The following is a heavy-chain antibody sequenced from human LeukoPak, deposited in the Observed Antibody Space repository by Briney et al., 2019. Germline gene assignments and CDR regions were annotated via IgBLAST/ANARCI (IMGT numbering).Heavy chain of an antibody. CDR2: IYYSGST. Sequence: PSETLSLTCTVSGGSISSYYWSWIRQPPGKGLEWIGYIYYSGSTNYNPSLKSRVTISVDTSKNQFPLKLSSVTAADTAVYYCARHPSDAFDIWGQGTMVTVSS. J-gene: IGHJ3*02. CDR1: GGSISSYY. V-gene: IGHV4-59*08. CDR3: ARHPSDAFDI.